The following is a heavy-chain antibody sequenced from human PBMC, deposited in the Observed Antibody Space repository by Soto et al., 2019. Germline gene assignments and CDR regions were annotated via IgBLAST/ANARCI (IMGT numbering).Heavy chain of an antibody. Sequence: EVQLVESGGGLLKPGGSLRLSCAASGFTFSSYSMNWVRQAPGKGLEWVSSISSSSSYIYYADSVKGRFTISRDNAKNSLYLQMNSLRAEDTAVYYCARAGAHSGSYPYYYYGMDVWGQGTTVTVSS. CDR3: ARAGAHSGSYPYYYYGMDV. D-gene: IGHD1-26*01. V-gene: IGHV3-21*01. CDR2: ISSSSSYI. J-gene: IGHJ6*02. CDR1: GFTFSSYS.